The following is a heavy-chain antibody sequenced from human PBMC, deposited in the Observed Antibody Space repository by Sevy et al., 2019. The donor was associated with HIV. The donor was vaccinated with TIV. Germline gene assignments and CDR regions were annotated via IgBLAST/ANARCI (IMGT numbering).Heavy chain of an antibody. D-gene: IGHD6-19*01. Sequence: ASLKVSCKASGGTFSSYGISWVRQAPGQGLEWMGGIIPILGTVNYAQKFQGRVTITADESTKTAYMELSSLRSEDTALYYCARGGGNGWYYFDYWGQETLVTVSS. CDR3: ARGGGNGWYYFDY. J-gene: IGHJ4*02. V-gene: IGHV1-69*13. CDR1: GGTFSSYG. CDR2: IIPILGTV.